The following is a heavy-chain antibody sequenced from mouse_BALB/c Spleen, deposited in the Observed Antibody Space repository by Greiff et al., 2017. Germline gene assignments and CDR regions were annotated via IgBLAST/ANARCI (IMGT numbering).Heavy chain of an antibody. D-gene: IGHD2-14*01. Sequence: QVQLQQSGAELVRPGSSVKISCKASGYAFSSYWMNWVKQRPGQGLEWIGQIYPGDGDTNYNGKFKGKATLTADKSSSTAYMQLSSLTSEDSAVYFCARYKYDAGFDYWGQGTTLTVSS. CDR3: ARYKYDAGFDY. J-gene: IGHJ2*01. CDR1: GYAFSSYW. V-gene: IGHV1-80*01. CDR2: IYPGDGDT.